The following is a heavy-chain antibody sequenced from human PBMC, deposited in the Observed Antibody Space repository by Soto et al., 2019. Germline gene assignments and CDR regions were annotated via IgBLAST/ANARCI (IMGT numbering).Heavy chain of an antibody. CDR2: MNPNSGNT. Sequence: QVQLVQSGAEVKKPGASVKVSCKASGYTFTSYDINWVRQATGQGLEWMGWMNPNSGNTGYAQKFQGRVTMTRHTSISTAYMELSSLRSEDTAVYYCACPGYYYYGMDVWGQGTTVTVSS. CDR3: ACPGYYYYGMDV. V-gene: IGHV1-8*01. J-gene: IGHJ6*02. CDR1: GYTFTSYD.